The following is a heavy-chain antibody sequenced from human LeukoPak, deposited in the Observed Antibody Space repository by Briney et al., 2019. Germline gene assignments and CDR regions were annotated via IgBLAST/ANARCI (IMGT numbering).Heavy chain of an antibody. CDR2: IRYDGSIK. Sequence: GRSLRLSCEASGFTFSSYGMHWVRQAPGKGLEWVAFIRYDGSIKYYADSVKGRFTISRDNSKNTLYLQMNSLSAEDTAVYYCARLGDYSNKDWGQGTLVTVSS. CDR3: ARLGDYSNKD. CDR1: GFTFSSYG. D-gene: IGHD4-11*01. V-gene: IGHV3-33*08. J-gene: IGHJ4*02.